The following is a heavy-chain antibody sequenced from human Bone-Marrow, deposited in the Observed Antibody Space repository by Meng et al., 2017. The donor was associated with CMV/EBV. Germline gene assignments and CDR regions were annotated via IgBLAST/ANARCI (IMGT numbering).Heavy chain of an antibody. D-gene: IGHD4-23*01. Sequence: SETLSLTCTVSGGSISSSSYYWGWICQPPGKGLEWIGSIYYSGSTYYNPSLKSRVTISVDTSKNQFSLKLSSVTAADTAVYYCATGFADYGGNPAMRSWGQETLVTSPQ. CDR1: GGSISSSSYY. V-gene: IGHV4-39*07. CDR3: ATGFADYGGNPAMRS. CDR2: IYYSGST. J-gene: IGHJ5*02.